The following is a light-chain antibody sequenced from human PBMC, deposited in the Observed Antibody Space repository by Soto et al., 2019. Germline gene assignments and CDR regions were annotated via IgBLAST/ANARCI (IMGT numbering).Light chain of an antibody. CDR2: GAS. CDR3: QQYGSSPPYT. CDR1: HSVSSSY. J-gene: IGKJ2*01. Sequence: EIVLTQSPGTLSLSPGERATLSCRASHSVSSSYLAWYQQKPGQAPRLLIYGASSRATGIPDRFSGSGSGTDFTLTISRLEPEDFAVYSCQQYGSSPPYTFGQGTKLEI. V-gene: IGKV3-20*01.